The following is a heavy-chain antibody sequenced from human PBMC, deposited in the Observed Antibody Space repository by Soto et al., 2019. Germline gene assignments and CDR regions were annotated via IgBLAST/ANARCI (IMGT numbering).Heavy chain of an antibody. V-gene: IGHV3-7*01. J-gene: IGHJ2*01. CDR2: IKQDGSEM. CDR3: AKDRERTAYWYFDL. CDR1: GFTFGSYW. Sequence: EVQLVESGGGLVQPGGSLRLSCAASGFTFGSYWMHWVRQAPGKGLEWVANIKQDGSEMYYVDSVKGRFTISRDNGKNSLYLQMNSLRAEDTALYYCAKDRERTAYWYFDLWGRGTLVTVSS.